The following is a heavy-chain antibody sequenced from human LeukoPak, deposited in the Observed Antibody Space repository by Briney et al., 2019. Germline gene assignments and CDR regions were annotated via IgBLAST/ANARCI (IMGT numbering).Heavy chain of an antibody. V-gene: IGHV4-34*01. CDR1: GGSLSGYY. Sequence: PSETLSLTGAVYGGSLSGYYWNWIRQPPGKGLEWIGEINHSGSTNYNPSLKSRVTISVDTSKNQFSLKLSSVTAADTAVYYCARGRYCSSTSCFPIRGDDSFDIWGQGTMVTVSS. D-gene: IGHD2-2*01. CDR2: INHSGST. J-gene: IGHJ3*02. CDR3: ARGRYCSSTSCFPIRGDDSFDI.